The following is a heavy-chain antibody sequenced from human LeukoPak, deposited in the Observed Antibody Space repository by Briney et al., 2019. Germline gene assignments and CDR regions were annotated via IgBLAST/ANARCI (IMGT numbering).Heavy chain of an antibody. CDR1: GFTFSSYA. J-gene: IGHJ4*02. Sequence: PGGSLRLSCAASGFTFSSYAMHWVRQAPGKGLEWVAVISYDGSNKYYADSVKGRFTISRDNSKNTLYLQMNSLRAEDTAVYYCARDSGGSYYTDYWGQGTLVTVSS. V-gene: IGHV3-30*04. CDR3: ARDSGGSYYTDY. D-gene: IGHD1-26*01. CDR2: ISYDGSNK.